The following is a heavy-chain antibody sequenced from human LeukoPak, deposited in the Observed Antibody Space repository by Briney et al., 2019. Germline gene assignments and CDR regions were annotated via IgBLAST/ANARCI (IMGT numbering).Heavy chain of an antibody. CDR2: IYSGGST. V-gene: IGHV3-66*01. CDR3: ACTSGYDFSSYYYYYMDV. J-gene: IGHJ6*03. D-gene: IGHD5-12*01. CDR1: GFTVSFNY. Sequence: GGSLRLSXAASGFTVSFNYMSWVRQAPGKGLEWVSVIYSGGSTYYADSVKGRFTISRDNSKNSPYLQMNSLSAEDTAVYYCACTSGYDFSSYYYYYMDVWGKGTTVTVSS.